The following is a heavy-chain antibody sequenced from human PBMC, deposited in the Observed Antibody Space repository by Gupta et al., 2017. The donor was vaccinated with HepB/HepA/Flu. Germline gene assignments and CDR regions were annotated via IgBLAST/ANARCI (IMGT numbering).Heavy chain of an antibody. CDR2: IYYSGST. Sequence: HLHLQKSAPGLVKPSETLSLPCPVSVASIGIVSSSWGWIRQPPGKGLEWIGSIYYSGSTYYNPSLKSRVTISVDTSKNQFSLKLSSVTAADTAVYYCARLDRRLVPAARKKSYYFDYWGQGTLVTVSS. D-gene: IGHD2-2*01. V-gene: IGHV4-39*01. CDR1: VASIGIVSSS. CDR3: ARLDRRLVPAARKKSYYFDY. J-gene: IGHJ4*02.